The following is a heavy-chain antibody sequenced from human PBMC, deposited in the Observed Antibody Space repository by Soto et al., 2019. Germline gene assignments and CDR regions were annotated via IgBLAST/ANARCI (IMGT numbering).Heavy chain of an antibody. J-gene: IGHJ4*02. CDR1: GYPFTSYY. D-gene: IGHD1-26*01. V-gene: IGHV1-46*03. Sequence: QVQLVQSEAELRKPGTSVKVSCKTSGYPFTSYYMNGVRQAPGQGLEWLGVINPTDGTTTFAQKVHGRLTMTRETSTSTVYMGLSSLRFDYTAVYYCASFGSAGSYCDHWGQGTLVAVSS. CDR2: INPTDGTT. CDR3: ASFGSAGSYCDH.